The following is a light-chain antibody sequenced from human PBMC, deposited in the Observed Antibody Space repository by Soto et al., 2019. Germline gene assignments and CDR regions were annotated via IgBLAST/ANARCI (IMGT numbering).Light chain of an antibody. J-gene: IGKJ1*01. CDR1: QSVSSN. Sequence: EIVMTHSPATLSVSPGERTTLSCRASQSVSSNLAGHQHKPVKAPRLLIYGASTRATGTTARFSGSGSGTEFTLTISSLQSEDFAVYYCQQYNNWPWTFGQGIKVEIK. CDR2: GAS. CDR3: QQYNNWPWT. V-gene: IGKV3-15*01.